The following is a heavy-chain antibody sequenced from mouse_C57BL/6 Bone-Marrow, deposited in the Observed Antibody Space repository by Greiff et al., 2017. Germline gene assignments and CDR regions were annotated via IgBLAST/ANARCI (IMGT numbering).Heavy chain of an antibody. D-gene: IGHD1-1*01. CDR3: EREGYYYGSSYVHY. CDR1: GYTFTSYD. Sequence: VQLQQSGPELVKPGASVKLSCKASGYTFTSYDINWVKQRPGQGLEWIGWIYPRDGSTKYNEKFKGKATLTVDTSSSTAYMELHSLTSAASSVYFCEREGYYYGSSYVHYWGQGTTLTVAS. J-gene: IGHJ2*01. CDR2: IYPRDGST. V-gene: IGHV1-85*01.